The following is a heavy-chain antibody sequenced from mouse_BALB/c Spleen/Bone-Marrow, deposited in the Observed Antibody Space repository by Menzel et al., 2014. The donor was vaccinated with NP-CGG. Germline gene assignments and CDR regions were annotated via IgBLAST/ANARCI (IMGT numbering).Heavy chain of an antibody. CDR1: GYTFTDYA. D-gene: IGHD3-2*01. J-gene: IGHJ4*01. CDR3: ARDISGYVRAMDY. V-gene: IGHV1-67*01. CDR2: ISTYSANT. Sequence: VQLQQSGPELVSPGVSVKISSKAFGYTFTDYAIHWVKQSHSKSLEWIGIISTYSANTNYNQKFKGKATMTVDKSSSTAYMELARLTFEDSAIYFCARDISGYVRAMDYWGQGTSVTVSS.